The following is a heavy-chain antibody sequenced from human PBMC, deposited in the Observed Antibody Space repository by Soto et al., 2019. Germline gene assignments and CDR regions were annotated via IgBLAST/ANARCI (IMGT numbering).Heavy chain of an antibody. D-gene: IGHD4-17*01. CDR1: GFTFSSFG. CDR2: ISDDGSSK. J-gene: IGHJ4*02. V-gene: IGHV3-30*18. CDR3: AKDRWGDFGDLNLPGY. Sequence: QVLLVESGGGVVQPGRSLRISGAVSGFTFSSFGMHWVRQAPGKGLEWGAVISDDGSSKHYADSLKGRFTISRDNSNNTLYLQMDSLGPEDTAVYYCAKDRWGDFGDLNLPGYWGQGTLVTVSS.